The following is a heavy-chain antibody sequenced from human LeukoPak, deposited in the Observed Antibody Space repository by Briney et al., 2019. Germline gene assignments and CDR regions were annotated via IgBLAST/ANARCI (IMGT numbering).Heavy chain of an antibody. CDR3: ARDSYYDSSGYYYF. J-gene: IGHJ4*02. V-gene: IGHV1-69*05. CDR2: IIPIFGAA. CDR1: GGTFSSYA. D-gene: IGHD3-22*01. Sequence: SVKVSCKASGGTFSSYAISWVRQAPGQGLEWMGRIIPIFGAANYAQKFQGRVTITTDESTSTAYMELSSLRSEDTAVYYCARDSYYDSSGYYYFWGQGTLATVSS.